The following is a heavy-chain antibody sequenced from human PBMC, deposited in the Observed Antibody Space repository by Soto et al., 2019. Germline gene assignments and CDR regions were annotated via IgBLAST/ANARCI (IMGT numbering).Heavy chain of an antibody. D-gene: IGHD3-3*01. CDR1: GLTFSRSP. J-gene: IGHJ6*02. CDR2: ITFDGRNQ. V-gene: IGHV3-30*04. Sequence: QVHLVESGGGVVQPGRSLRLSCAASGLTFSRSPMHWVRQAPGKGLEWVAEITFDGRNQYFADSVRGRFTISRDNSENILYLQMTSLRPEDTAIYYCAGGAIFAGGGLDVWGQGTAVTVSS. CDR3: AGGAIFAGGGLDV.